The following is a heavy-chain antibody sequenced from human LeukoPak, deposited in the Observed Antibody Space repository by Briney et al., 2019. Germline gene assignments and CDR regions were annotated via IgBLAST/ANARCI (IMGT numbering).Heavy chain of an antibody. CDR2: IRYNEDTK. J-gene: IGHJ4*02. CDR3: ASQEEPATSFDY. CDR1: GFSFSGTG. D-gene: IGHD1-14*01. Sequence: PGGSLRLSCAASGFSFSGTGMHWVRQAPGKGLEWVAFIRYNEDTKAYADSVKGRFTISRDNSENTLYLQMNSLRAEDTAVYYCASQEEPATSFDYWGQGTLVTVSS. V-gene: IGHV3-30*02.